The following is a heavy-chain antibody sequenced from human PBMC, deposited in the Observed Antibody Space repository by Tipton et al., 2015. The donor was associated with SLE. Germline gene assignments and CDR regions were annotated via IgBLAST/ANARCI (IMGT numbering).Heavy chain of an antibody. CDR2: INHSGST. V-gene: IGHV4-34*01. J-gene: IGHJ6*03. Sequence: TLSLTCTVSGGSISSYYWSWIRQPPGKGLEWIGEINHSGSTNYNPSLKSRVTISVDTSENQFSLKLSSVTAADTAVYYCARLSGGDYHYYMGVWGKGTTVTVSS. D-gene: IGHD7-27*01. CDR3: ARLSGGDYHYYMGV. CDR1: GGSISSYY.